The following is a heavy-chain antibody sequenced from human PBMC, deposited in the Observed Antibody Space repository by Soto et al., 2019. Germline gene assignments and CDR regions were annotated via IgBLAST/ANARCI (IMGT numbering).Heavy chain of an antibody. D-gene: IGHD1-26*01. Sequence: SVKVSCKASGGTFSSYAINWVRQAPGQGLEWMGGIIPVLGTTKYAQKFQGRVKVTADESTTTAYMELSSLRSEDTAVYYCARDLSGGTARFDYWGQGALVTVSS. CDR1: GGTFSSYA. J-gene: IGHJ4*02. V-gene: IGHV1-69*13. CDR3: ARDLSGGTARFDY. CDR2: IIPVLGTT.